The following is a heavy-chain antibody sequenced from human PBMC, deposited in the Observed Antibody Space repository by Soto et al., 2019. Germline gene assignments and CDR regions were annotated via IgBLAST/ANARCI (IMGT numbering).Heavy chain of an antibody. J-gene: IGHJ6*02. D-gene: IGHD3-3*01. CDR2: NSGSGGGT. V-gene: IGHV3-23*01. CDR3: AKRRSLDWYARDV. Sequence: EVQLLASGGGLVQPGGSLRLSCAASGFTFSNYAMNWVRQAPGNGLEWVSGNSGSGGGTYYAASVKCRFTISRDSSKNTLYLQVTRLRAEDTAGYDCAKRRSLDWYARDVWGRRTTVPV. CDR1: GFTFSNYA.